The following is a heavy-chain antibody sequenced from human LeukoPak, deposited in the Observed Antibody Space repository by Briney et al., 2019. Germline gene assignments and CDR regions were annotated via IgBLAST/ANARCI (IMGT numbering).Heavy chain of an antibody. CDR1: GFTFDDYG. CDR3: AKGVVVVAASPNNWFDP. Sequence: GGSLRLSCAASGFTFDDYGMSWVRQAPGKGLEWVSAISGSGGSTYYADSVKGRFTISRDNSKNTLYLQMNSLRAEDTAVYYCAKGVVVVAASPNNWFDPWGQGTLVTVSS. V-gene: IGHV3-23*01. CDR2: ISGSGGST. D-gene: IGHD2-15*01. J-gene: IGHJ5*02.